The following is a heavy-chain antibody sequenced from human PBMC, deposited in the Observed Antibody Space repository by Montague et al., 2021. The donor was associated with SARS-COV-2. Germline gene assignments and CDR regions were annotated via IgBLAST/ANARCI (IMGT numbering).Heavy chain of an antibody. CDR2: FYYSGST. Sequence: SETLSLTCTVSGGSISSSSYYWGWIRQPPGKELEWIGSFYYSGSTYYTPYLKSRVTIYVDTCKNPFSLKLGAVTAADTAVYDCARDGSLRFEILVGPRHYYYGMDLWGQGTTVTVSS. V-gene: IGHV4-39*07. J-gene: IGHJ6*02. CDR1: GGSISSSSYY. CDR3: ARDGSLRFEILVGPRHYYYGMDL. D-gene: IGHD3-9*01.